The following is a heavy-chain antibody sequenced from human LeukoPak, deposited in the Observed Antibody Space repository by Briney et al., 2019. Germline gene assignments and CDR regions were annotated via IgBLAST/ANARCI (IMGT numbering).Heavy chain of an antibody. CDR3: ARGPITTRSHFDY. Sequence: SVKVSCKASGGTFSSYAISWVRQAPGQGLEWMGGIIPIFATANYAQKFQGRVTITADESTSTAYMELGSLRSEDTAVYYCARGPITTRSHFDYWGQGTLVTVSS. CDR2: IIPIFATA. D-gene: IGHD3-22*01. J-gene: IGHJ4*02. CDR1: GGTFSSYA. V-gene: IGHV1-69*01.